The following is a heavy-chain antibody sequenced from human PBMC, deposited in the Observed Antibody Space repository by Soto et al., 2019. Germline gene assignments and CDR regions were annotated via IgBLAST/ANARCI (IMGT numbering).Heavy chain of an antibody. V-gene: IGHV4-34*01. J-gene: IGHJ4*02. CDR1: GGSFSGYY. CDR3: ARRGGGNYPYYFDF. Sequence: PSETLSLTCAVYGGSFSGYYWSWIRQPPGKGLEWIGEINHSGSTNYNPSLKSRVTISVDTFKNQFSLKLSSVTAADTAVYYCARRGGGNYPYYFDFWGQGTLVTVSS. CDR2: INHSGST. D-gene: IGHD3-16*01.